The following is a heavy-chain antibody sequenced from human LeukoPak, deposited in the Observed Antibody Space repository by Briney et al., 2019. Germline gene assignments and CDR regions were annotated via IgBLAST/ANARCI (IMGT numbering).Heavy chain of an antibody. CDR3: ARQPTVKRGAVASSFDY. CDR1: GGFITTSIHY. J-gene: IGHJ4*02. CDR2: IYYSGIT. D-gene: IGHD6-19*01. V-gene: IGHV4-39*01. Sequence: SETLSLTCSVSGGFITTSIHYWAWIRQPPGKGLEWVASIYYSGITYYNASLESRVTMSVDTSRNQFSLSLRSVSAADTSVYYCARQPTVKRGAVASSFDYWGQGTLVTVSS.